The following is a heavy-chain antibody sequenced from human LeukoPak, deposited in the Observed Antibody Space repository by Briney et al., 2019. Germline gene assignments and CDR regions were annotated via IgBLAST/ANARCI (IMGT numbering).Heavy chain of an antibody. J-gene: IGHJ5*02. V-gene: IGHV4-30-4*08. CDR3: ARAEVTTNWFDP. CDR1: VGSISSGDYY. Sequence: SETLSLTCTVSVGSISSGDYYWSWIRQPPGKGLEWIGYIYYSGSTYYNPSLKSRVTISVDTSKNQFSLKLGSVTAADTAVYYCARAEVTTNWFDPWGQGTLVTVSS. CDR2: IYYSGST. D-gene: IGHD4-17*01.